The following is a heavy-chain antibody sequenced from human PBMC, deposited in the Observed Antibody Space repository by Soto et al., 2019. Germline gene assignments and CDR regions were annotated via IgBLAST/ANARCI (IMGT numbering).Heavy chain of an antibody. CDR1: GFTFSSYG. CDR2: IWYDGSNK. V-gene: IGHV3-33*01. D-gene: IGHD1-26*01. Sequence: QVQLVESGGGVVQPGRPLRLSCAASGFTFSSYGMHWVRQAPGKGLEWVAVIWYDGSNKYYADSVKGRFTISRDNSTITLYLQMNSRRDEDTAVYYCAREGLVGAAPDYWGQGTLVTVSS. CDR3: AREGLVGAAPDY. J-gene: IGHJ4*02.